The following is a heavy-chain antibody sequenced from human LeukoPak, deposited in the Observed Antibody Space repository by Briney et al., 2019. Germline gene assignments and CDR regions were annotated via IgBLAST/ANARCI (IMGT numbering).Heavy chain of an antibody. CDR1: GFVFSSYT. D-gene: IGHD1-26*01. CDR3: ARGRVGGTSHFDF. CDR2: ITSSTNYI. V-gene: IGHV3-21*01. J-gene: IGHJ4*02. Sequence: GGSLRLSCAASGFVFSSYTMHWVRQAPGKGLEWVSSITSSTNYIYYADSVKGRFTISRDNAKNSLSLQMNSLRAEDTAVYYCARGRVGGTSHFDFWGQGPLVSVSS.